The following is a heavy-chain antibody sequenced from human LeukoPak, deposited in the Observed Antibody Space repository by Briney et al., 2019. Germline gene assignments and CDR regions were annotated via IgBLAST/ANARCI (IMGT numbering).Heavy chain of an antibody. CDR2: VYPGDSDT. Sequence: GESLKISCKGSGYSFTSYWIGWVRQMPGQGLEWMGIVYPGDSDTRYSPSFQGQVTISADKSISTAYLQWSSLKASDTAIYYCASRGTGYSSSWYIWGQGTLVTVSS. D-gene: IGHD6-13*01. V-gene: IGHV5-51*01. CDR3: ASRGTGYSSSWYI. CDR1: GYSFTSYW. J-gene: IGHJ4*02.